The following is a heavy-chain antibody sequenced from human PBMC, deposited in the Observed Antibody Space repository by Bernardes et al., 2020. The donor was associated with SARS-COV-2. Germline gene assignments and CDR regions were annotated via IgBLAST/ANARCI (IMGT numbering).Heavy chain of an antibody. V-gene: IGHV3-30-3*01. J-gene: IGHJ4*02. CDR3: ARTTPWLDY. CDR2: ISYDGSNK. D-gene: IGHD1-1*01. CDR1: GFTFSSYA. Sequence: GSLRLSCAASGFTFSSYAMHWVRQAPGKGLEWVAVISYDGSNKYYADSVKGRFTISRDNSKNTLYLQMNSMRAEDTAVYYCARTTPWLDYWGQGTLVTVSS.